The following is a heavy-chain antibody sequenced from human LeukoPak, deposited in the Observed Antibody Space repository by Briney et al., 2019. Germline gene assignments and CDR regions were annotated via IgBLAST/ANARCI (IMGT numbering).Heavy chain of an antibody. CDR2: IWYDGSNK. D-gene: IGHD3-9*01. J-gene: IGHJ6*02. Sequence: GRSLRLSCAASEFTFSSYGMHWVRQAPGKGLEWVAVIWYDGSNKYYADSVKGRFTISRDNSKNTLYLQMNSLRAEDTAVYYCARDNRYYDILTGYLSSGMDVWGQGTTVTVSS. V-gene: IGHV3-33*01. CDR1: EFTFSSYG. CDR3: ARDNRYYDILTGYLSSGMDV.